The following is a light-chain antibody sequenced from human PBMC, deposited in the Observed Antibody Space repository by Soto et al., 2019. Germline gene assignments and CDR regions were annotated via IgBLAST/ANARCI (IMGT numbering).Light chain of an antibody. CDR3: MQALQTPYT. CDR2: LGY. J-gene: IGKJ2*01. Sequence: DIVMTQSPLSLPVTPGEPASISCRSSQSLLHSNGYNYLDWYLQKPGQSPQLLIYLGYNRASGVPERFSGSGSGTYFTLKISRVEAEDVGVYYCMQALQTPYTFGQGTKLEIK. V-gene: IGKV2-28*01. CDR1: QSLLHSNGYNY.